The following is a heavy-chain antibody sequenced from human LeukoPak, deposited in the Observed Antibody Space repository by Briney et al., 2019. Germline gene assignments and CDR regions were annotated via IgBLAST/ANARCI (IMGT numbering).Heavy chain of an antibody. J-gene: IGHJ3*02. CDR2: INHSGST. CDR1: GGSFSGYY. V-gene: IGHV4-34*01. CDR3: ARDQHYYDSSGSADAFDI. D-gene: IGHD3-22*01. Sequence: SETLSLTCAVYGGSFSGYYWSWIRQPPGKGLEWIGEINHSGSTNYNPSLKSRVTMSVDTSKNQFSLKLSSVTAADTAVYYCARDQHYYDSSGSADAFDIWGQGTMVTVSS.